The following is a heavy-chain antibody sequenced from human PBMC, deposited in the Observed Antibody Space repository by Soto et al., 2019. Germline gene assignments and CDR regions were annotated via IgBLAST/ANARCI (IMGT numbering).Heavy chain of an antibody. CDR1: GFTFSNYE. V-gene: IGHV3-48*03. J-gene: IGHJ6*02. Sequence: PGGSLRLSCPASGFTFSNYEMTWVRQAPGKGLEWVSYLSTSGSTMYYADSVKGRFTISRDNAKNPLFLQMSSLRAEDTAVYYCARENSPAGLDVWGQGTTVTVSS. CDR3: ARENSPAGLDV. D-gene: IGHD6-13*01. CDR2: LSTSGSTM.